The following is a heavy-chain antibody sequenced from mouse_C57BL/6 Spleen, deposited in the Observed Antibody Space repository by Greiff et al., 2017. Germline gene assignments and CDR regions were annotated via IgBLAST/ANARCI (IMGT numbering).Heavy chain of an antibody. J-gene: IGHJ4*01. CDR1: GYSFNTYA. CDR3: VGRGAMDY. V-gene: IGHV10-1*01. Sequence: DVKLQESGAGLVQPKASVKLSCAASGYSFNTYAMNWVRQAPGKGLEWVARISTKSNNNDTYYATSVKDRFTISRDDSESMLYLQMNNLKTGDRAMYYSVGRGAMDYWGQGTSVTVSS. CDR2: ISTKSNNNDT.